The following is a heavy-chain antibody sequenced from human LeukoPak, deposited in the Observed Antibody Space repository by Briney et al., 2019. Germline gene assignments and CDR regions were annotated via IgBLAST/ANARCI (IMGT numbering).Heavy chain of an antibody. CDR2: IYHSGST. Sequence: SETLSLTCTVSGYSISSGYYWGWIRQPPGQGLEWIGSIYHSGSTYYNPSLKSRVTISVDTSKNQFSLKLSSVTAADTAVYYCARASAPLYCSGGSCYPLANYYYMDVWGKGTTVTISS. CDR1: GYSISSGYY. J-gene: IGHJ6*03. D-gene: IGHD2-15*01. V-gene: IGHV4-38-2*02. CDR3: ARASAPLYCSGGSCYPLANYYYMDV.